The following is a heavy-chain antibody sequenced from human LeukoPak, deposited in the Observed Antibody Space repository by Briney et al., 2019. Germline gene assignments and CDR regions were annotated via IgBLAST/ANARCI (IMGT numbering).Heavy chain of an antibody. D-gene: IGHD1-26*01. CDR3: ARGRGSYYGAWFDP. V-gene: IGHV1-2*02. Sequence: ASVTVSCKASGYTFTGYYMHWVRQAPGQGLEWMGWINPNSGGTNYAQKFQGRVTMTRDTSISTAYMELSRLRSDDTAVYYCARGRGSYYGAWFDPWGQGTLVTVSS. CDR1: GYTFTGYY. CDR2: INPNSGGT. J-gene: IGHJ5*02.